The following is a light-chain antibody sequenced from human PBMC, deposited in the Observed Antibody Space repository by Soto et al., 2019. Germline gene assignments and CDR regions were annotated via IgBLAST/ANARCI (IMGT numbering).Light chain of an antibody. Sequence: QSALTQPPSVSGTTGQRVSISCSGDSSTFANNYVHWYQQVPGAAPKLLIYRSDQRPSGVPERFSGSKSGTSASLTISGLRPEDEAQYYCAAYTGHWNGPVFGGGTKLTVL. CDR2: RSD. CDR1: SSTFANNY. J-gene: IGLJ2*01. V-gene: IGLV1-47*01. CDR3: AAYTGHWNGPV.